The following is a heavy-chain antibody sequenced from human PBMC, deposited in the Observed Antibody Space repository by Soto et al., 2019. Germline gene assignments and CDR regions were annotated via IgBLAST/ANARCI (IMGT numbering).Heavy chain of an antibody. CDR3: ARALILTGYYIHDAFDI. CDR2: IYYSGST. V-gene: IGHV4-59*01. CDR1: GGSISSCY. Sequence: SDTLXLTCTVSGGSISSCYWSWIRQPPGKGLEWIGYIYYSGSTNYNPSLKSRVTISVDTSKNQFSLKLSSVTAADTAVYYCARALILTGYYIHDAFDIWGQGTMVT. D-gene: IGHD3-9*01. J-gene: IGHJ3*02.